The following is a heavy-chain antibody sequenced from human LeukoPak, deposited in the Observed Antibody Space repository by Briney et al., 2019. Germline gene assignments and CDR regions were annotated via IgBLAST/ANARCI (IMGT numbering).Heavy chain of an antibody. V-gene: IGHV4-61*02. CDR2: IYTSGST. CDR1: GGSISSGTYY. CDR3: ASRPAAAYYYYMDV. J-gene: IGHJ6*03. D-gene: IGHD6-13*01. Sequence: PSQTLSLTCTVSGGSISSGTYYWSWIRQPAGKGLEWIGRIYTSGSTNYNPSLKSRVTISVDTSKNQFSLKLSSVTAADTAVYYCASRPAAAYYYYMDVWGKGTTVTVSS.